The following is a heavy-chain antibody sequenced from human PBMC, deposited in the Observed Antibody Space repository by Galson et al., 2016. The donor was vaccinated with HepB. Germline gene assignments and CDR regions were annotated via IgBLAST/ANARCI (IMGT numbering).Heavy chain of an antibody. CDR2: SDFGGST. J-gene: IGHJ5*02. D-gene: IGHD1-26*01. CDR3: ARLQPSIVVAGVLLENWFDP. Sequence: SETLSLTCTVSGASISSTANYWGWIRQSPGKGLEWIVSSDFGGSTFFNPSLESRVTVSVDTSKSQFSLQLGSVTAADTAVYYCARLQPSIVVAGVLLENWFDPWGQGTLVVVSS. CDR1: GASISSTANY. V-gene: IGHV4-39*01.